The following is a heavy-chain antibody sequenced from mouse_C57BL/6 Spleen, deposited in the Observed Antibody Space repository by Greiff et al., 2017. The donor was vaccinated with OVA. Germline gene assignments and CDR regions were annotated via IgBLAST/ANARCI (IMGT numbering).Heavy chain of an antibody. CDR2: IDPSDSYT. Sequence: QVQLKQPGAELVMPGASVKLSCKASGYTFTSSWMHWVKQRPGQGLEWIGEIDPSDSYTNYNQKFKGKSTLTVDKSSSTAYMQLSSLTSEDSAVYYCARLGDSSYYAMDYWGQGTSVTVSS. J-gene: IGHJ4*01. CDR3: ARLGDSSYYAMDY. V-gene: IGHV1-69*01. CDR1: GYTFTSSW. D-gene: IGHD1-1*01.